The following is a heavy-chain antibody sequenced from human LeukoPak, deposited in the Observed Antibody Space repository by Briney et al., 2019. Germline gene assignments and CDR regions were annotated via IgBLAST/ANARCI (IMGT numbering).Heavy chain of an antibody. V-gene: IGHV3-21*06. Sequence: GGSLRLSCAASGFTFNSYNMNWVRQAPGKGLEWVSSISGSSSYIYYADSVKGRFTISRDNARNSLYLQMNSLRADDTAVYYCARDRYYDSSGNWGQGTLSPSPQ. D-gene: IGHD3-22*01. J-gene: IGHJ4*02. CDR3: ARDRYYDSSGN. CDR1: GFTFNSYN. CDR2: ISGSSSYI.